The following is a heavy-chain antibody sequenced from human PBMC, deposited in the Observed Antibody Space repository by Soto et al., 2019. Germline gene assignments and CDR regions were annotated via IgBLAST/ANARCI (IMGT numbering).Heavy chain of an antibody. Sequence: PGGSRRLSCAASGFTFTTYWMHWVRQVPGKGLVWVSRINGDGSSTTYADSVKGRFTISRDNAKNTLYLQMNSLRAEDTAVYYCTTGPRASSPGTGAHWGQGTLVTVSS. D-gene: IGHD3-10*01. J-gene: IGHJ4*02. CDR2: INGDGSST. CDR3: TTGPRASSPGTGAH. V-gene: IGHV3-74*01. CDR1: GFTFTTYW.